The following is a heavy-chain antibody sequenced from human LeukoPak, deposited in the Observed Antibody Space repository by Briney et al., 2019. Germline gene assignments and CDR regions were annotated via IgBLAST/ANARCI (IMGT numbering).Heavy chain of an antibody. J-gene: IGHJ4*02. CDR3: TKGSGDFGLGYFHY. D-gene: IGHD4-17*01. V-gene: IGHV3-23*01. CDR2: ISGSGYIT. CDR1: EFTLRNYA. Sequence: GGSLRLSCAASEFTLRNYAMSWVRQAPGKGLEWVSAISGSGYITYYADSVKGRFTISRDNSKNTVYPKRNRLRAGHAAVYYCTKGSGDFGLGYFHYWGQGTLVTVSS.